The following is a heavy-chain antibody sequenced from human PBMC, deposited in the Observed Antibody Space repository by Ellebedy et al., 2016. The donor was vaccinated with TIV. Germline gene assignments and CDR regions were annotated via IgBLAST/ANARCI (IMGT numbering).Heavy chain of an antibody. V-gene: IGHV3-21*01. CDR2: ISSSSSYI. CDR1: GFTFSSYS. Sequence: GESLKISXAASGFTFSSYSMNWVRQAPGKGLEWVSSISSSSSYIYYADSVKGRFTISRDNAKNSLYLQMNSLRAEDTAVYYCARGPYGSGEGVWGQGTTVTVSS. J-gene: IGHJ6*02. D-gene: IGHD3-10*01. CDR3: ARGPYGSGEGV.